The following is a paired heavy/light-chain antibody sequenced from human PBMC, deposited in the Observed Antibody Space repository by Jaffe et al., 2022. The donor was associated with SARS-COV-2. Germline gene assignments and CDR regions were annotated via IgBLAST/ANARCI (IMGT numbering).Light chain of an antibody. Sequence: EIVMTQSPATLSVSPGERATLSCRASQSVSSNLAWYQQKLGQAPRLLISGASTRATGIPARFSGSGSGTEFTLTISSLQSEDFAVYYCQQYNNWPPMYTFGQGTKLEIK. CDR2: GAS. CDR3: QQYNNWPPMYT. V-gene: IGKV3-15*01. J-gene: IGKJ2*01. CDR1: QSVSSN.
Heavy chain of an antibody. V-gene: IGHV3-7*01. CDR2: IKQDGGET. CDR3: AREYYSTFDV. D-gene: IGHD3-16*01. J-gene: IGHJ3*01. CDR1: GFTFNTYW. Sequence: EAQLVESGGGLVQPGGSLRLSCAASGFTFNTYWMSWVRQAPGKGLEWVASIKQDGGETYYVDSAKGRLTISKDNAKNSLYLQMNSLRAEDTAVYYCAREYYSTFDVWGQGTMVTVSS.